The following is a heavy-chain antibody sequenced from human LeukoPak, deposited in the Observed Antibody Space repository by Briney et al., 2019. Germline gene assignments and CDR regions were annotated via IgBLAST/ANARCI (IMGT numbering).Heavy chain of an antibody. CDR3: QRGYSYGSFDY. Sequence: SETLSLTCTVSGGSISGYYWSWIRQPPGKGLEWIGSIYHSGSTYYNPSLKSRVTISVDTSKNQFSLKLGSVTAADTAVYYCQRGYSYGSFDYWGQGTLVTVSS. CDR2: IYHSGST. V-gene: IGHV4-38-2*02. CDR1: GGSISGYY. J-gene: IGHJ4*02. D-gene: IGHD5-18*01.